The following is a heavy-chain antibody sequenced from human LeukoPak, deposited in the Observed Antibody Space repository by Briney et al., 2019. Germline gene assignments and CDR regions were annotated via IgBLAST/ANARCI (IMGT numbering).Heavy chain of an antibody. J-gene: IGHJ6*03. CDR3: ARGPLPDVKRQWLKYYYYYMDV. V-gene: IGHV4-61*02. D-gene: IGHD6-19*01. CDR2: MYSSGST. Sequence: SETLSLTCTVSGGSIFSFSHYWSWIRQPAGKGLEWIGRMYSSGSTTYNPSLTGRVTISGDTSKNQFSLKLSSVTAADTAVYYCARGPLPDVKRQWLKYYYYYMDVWGKGTTVTVSS. CDR1: GGSIFSFSHY.